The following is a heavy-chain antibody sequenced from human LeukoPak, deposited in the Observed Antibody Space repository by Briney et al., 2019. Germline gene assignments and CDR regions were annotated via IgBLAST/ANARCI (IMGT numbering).Heavy chain of an antibody. CDR3: ARVRRFYYDSSTKGAFDI. Sequence: SETLSLTCTVSGYSISSGYYWGWIRQPPGKGLEWIGSIYHSGSTYYNPSLKSRVTISVDTSKNQFSLKLSSVTAADTAVYHCARVRRFYYDSSTKGAFDIWGQGTMVTVSS. V-gene: IGHV4-38-2*02. CDR2: IYHSGST. J-gene: IGHJ3*02. CDR1: GYSISSGYY. D-gene: IGHD3-22*01.